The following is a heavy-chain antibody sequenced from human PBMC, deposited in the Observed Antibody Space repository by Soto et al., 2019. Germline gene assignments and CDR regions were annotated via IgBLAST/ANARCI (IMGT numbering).Heavy chain of an antibody. V-gene: IGHV1-18*01. CDR3: ARSMVRGAQSPYYYGMDV. CDR2: ISAYNGNT. J-gene: IGHJ6*02. CDR1: GYTFTSYG. Sequence: QVQLVQSGAEVKKPGASVKVSCKASGYTFTSYGISWVRQAPGQGLEWMGWISAYNGNTNYAQKLQGRVTMTTDTSTNTAYMELRSLRSDDTAVYYCARSMVRGAQSPYYYGMDVWGQGTTVTVSS. D-gene: IGHD3-10*01.